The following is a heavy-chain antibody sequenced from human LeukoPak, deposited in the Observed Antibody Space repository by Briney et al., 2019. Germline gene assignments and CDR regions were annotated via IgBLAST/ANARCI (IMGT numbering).Heavy chain of an antibody. CDR1: GFTFSSYA. Sequence: GTSLRLSWTAPGFTFSSYAIHWIRQAPDKGLEWVALVWHDGSNRYYSEAGKGRFTISRDNSKNTVYLQINSLRAEDTAVYYCARELFGSGSCPDYWGQGTRVTVSS. D-gene: IGHD3-10*01. CDR2: VWHDGSNR. J-gene: IGHJ4*02. CDR3: ARELFGSGSCPDY. V-gene: IGHV3-33*01.